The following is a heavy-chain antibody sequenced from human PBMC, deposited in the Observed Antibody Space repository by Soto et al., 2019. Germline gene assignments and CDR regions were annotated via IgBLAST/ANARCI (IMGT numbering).Heavy chain of an antibody. CDR1: GFTFSNYG. J-gene: IGHJ6*02. CDR2: IWYDGTNK. D-gene: IGHD3-22*01. V-gene: IGHV3-33*01. CDR3: ARGPPYSTTFYDRSGYYYYYGMDV. Sequence: QAQLVESGGGVVQPGRSLRLSCAASGFTFSNYGMYWVHQAPGKGLEWVAVIWYDGTNKYYVDSMRGRFTISRDNSKSTLYLQMNSLRVEDTAVYYCARGPPYSTTFYDRSGYYYYYGMDVWGQGTTVTVSS.